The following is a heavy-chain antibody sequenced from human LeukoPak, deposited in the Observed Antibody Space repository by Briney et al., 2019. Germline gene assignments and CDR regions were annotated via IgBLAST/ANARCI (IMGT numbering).Heavy chain of an antibody. CDR1: GFTFSNYE. CDR2: ISSSGSTI. D-gene: IGHD3-10*01. V-gene: IGHV3-48*03. CDR3: ARVTYGSGTYGAFDY. J-gene: IGHJ4*02. Sequence: GGSLRLSCAASGFTFSNYEMHWVRQAPGKGLEWVSYISSSGSTIYYADSVKGRFTISRDNAKNSLYLQMNSLRAEDTAVYYCARVTYGSGTYGAFDYWGQGTLVTVSS.